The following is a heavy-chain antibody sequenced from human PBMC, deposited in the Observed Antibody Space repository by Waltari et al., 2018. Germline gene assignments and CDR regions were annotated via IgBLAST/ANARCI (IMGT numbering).Heavy chain of an antibody. V-gene: IGHV4-39*01. CDR2: IYYSGST. CDR1: GGSISSSRYY. CDR3: ARHKQQLVYFDY. J-gene: IGHJ4*02. Sequence: QLQLQESGPGLVKPSETLSLTCTVSGGSISSSRYYWGWIRQPPGKGLEWIGSIYYSGSTYYNPSLKSRVTISVDTSKNQFSLKLSSVTAADTAVYYCARHKQQLVYFDYWGQGTLVTVSS. D-gene: IGHD6-13*01.